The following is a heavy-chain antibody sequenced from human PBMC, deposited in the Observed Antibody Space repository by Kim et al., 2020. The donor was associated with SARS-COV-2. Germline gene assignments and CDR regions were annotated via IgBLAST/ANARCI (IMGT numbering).Heavy chain of an antibody. J-gene: IGHJ3*02. CDR3: ASMMSGYSYDDAFDI. V-gene: IGHV3-11*01. D-gene: IGHD5-18*01. Sequence: DSVKGRFTISRDNAKNSLYLQMNSLRAEDTAVYYCASMMSGYSYDDAFDIWGQGTMVTVSS.